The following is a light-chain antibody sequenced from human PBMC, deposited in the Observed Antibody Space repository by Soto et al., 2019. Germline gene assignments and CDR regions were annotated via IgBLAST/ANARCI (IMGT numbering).Light chain of an antibody. CDR2: AAS. V-gene: IGKV1-16*01. CDR1: QGINNF. CDR3: QQYNTFPRT. J-gene: IGKJ1*01. Sequence: DIQMTQSPSSLSASVGDRVTITCRASQGINNFLAWFRQKPGKAPESLIYAASSLQNGVSSRFSGSGSGTDFTLTIINLQPEDFATYYCQQYNTFPRTFGQGTKVEIK.